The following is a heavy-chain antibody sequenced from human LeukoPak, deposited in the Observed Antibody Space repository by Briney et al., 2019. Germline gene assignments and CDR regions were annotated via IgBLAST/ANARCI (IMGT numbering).Heavy chain of an antibody. D-gene: IGHD3-3*02. CDR3: ARVRLADERAWAY. CDR1: GYTFTGYY. Sequence: ASVKVSCEASGYTFTGYYMHWVRQAPGQGLEWMGWINPKSGDTYSPQRFQGRVTMTRDASISTAYMELSSLRSDDTAVYFCARVRLADERAWAYWGQGTLVTVSS. J-gene: IGHJ4*02. CDR2: INPKSGDT. V-gene: IGHV1-2*02.